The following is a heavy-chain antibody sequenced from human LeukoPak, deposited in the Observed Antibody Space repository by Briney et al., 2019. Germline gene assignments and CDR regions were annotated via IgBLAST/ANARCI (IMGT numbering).Heavy chain of an antibody. Sequence: PGGSLRLSCAASGFTFSSYSMNWVRQAPGKGLEWVSSISSSSSYIYYADSVKGRFTISRDNAKNSLYLQMNSLRAEDTAVYYCARDLSQYCSSTSCYNPDYWGQGTLVTVSS. D-gene: IGHD2-2*02. CDR2: ISSSSSYI. V-gene: IGHV3-21*01. CDR3: ARDLSQYCSSTSCYNPDY. J-gene: IGHJ4*02. CDR1: GFTFSSYS.